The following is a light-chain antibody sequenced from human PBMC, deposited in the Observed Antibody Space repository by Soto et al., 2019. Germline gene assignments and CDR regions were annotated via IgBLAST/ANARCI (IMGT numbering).Light chain of an antibody. Sequence: EIVMTQSPATLSVSPGERATLSCRASQSLSSSLAWYQQKPGQAPRLLIYDASTRATDTPARFSGSGSGTEFTLTVSSLQTEDSAVYYCLQYFRWRTFGQGTKVDIK. CDR3: LQYFRWRT. CDR2: DAS. J-gene: IGKJ1*01. CDR1: QSLSSS. V-gene: IGKV3-15*01.